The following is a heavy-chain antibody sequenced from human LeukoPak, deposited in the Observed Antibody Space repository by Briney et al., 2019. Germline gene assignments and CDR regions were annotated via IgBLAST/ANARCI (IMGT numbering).Heavy chain of an antibody. CDR3: AKTNGYYSD. CDR1: GFTFSSYG. CDR2: TSGSGGTT. D-gene: IGHD3-22*01. Sequence: GGSLSLSCAASGFTFSSYGMNWVRQAPGKGLEWVSGTSGSGGTTYYADSVKGRFTISRDNSKNSLSLQVSSLRAEDTAVYYCAKTNGYYSDWGQGTLVTVSS. V-gene: IGHV3-23*01. J-gene: IGHJ4*02.